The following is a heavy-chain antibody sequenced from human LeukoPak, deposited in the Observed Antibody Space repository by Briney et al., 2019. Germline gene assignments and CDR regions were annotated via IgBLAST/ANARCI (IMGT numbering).Heavy chain of an antibody. CDR1: GYTFTGYY. D-gene: IGHD3-10*02. Sequence: ASVKVSCKASGYTFTGYYMHWVRQARGQGLEWMGWINPNSGGTNYAQKFQGRVTMTRDTSISTAYMELSRLRSDDTAVYYCARGGLIRITMIGGRVDLWGQGTLVTVSS. CDR3: ARGGLIRITMIGGRVDL. J-gene: IGHJ5*02. V-gene: IGHV1-2*02. CDR2: INPNSGGT.